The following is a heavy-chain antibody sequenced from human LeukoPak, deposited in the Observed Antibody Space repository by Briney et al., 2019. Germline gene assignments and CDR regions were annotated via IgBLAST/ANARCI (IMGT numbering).Heavy chain of an antibody. CDR2: INHSGST. CDR3: ARTARGYSYGINV. J-gene: IGHJ4*02. V-gene: IGHV4-34*01. CDR1: GGSFSGYY. Sequence: SETLSLTCAVYGGSFSGYYWSWIRQPPGKGLEWIGEINHSGSTNYNPSLKSRVTISVDTFKNQFSLKLSSVTAADTAVYYCARTARGYSYGINVWGQGTLVTVS. D-gene: IGHD5-18*01.